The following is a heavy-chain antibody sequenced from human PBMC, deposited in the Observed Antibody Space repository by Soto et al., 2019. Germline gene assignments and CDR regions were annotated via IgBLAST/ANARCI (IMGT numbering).Heavy chain of an antibody. CDR1: GFTFSSYG. Sequence: QVQLVESGGGVVQPGRSLRLSCAASGFTFSSYGMHWVRQAPGKGLEWVAVISYDGSNKYYADSVKGRFTISRDNSKKTLYLQMNSLRAEDTAVYYCAKDVFEYSTSPGKNYFDYWGQGTLVTVSS. D-gene: IGHD6-6*01. V-gene: IGHV3-30*18. CDR2: ISYDGSNK. J-gene: IGHJ4*02. CDR3: AKDVFEYSTSPGKNYFDY.